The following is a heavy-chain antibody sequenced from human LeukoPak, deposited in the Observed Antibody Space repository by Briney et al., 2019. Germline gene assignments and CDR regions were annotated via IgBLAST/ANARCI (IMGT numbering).Heavy chain of an antibody. CDR1: GFTFSSYS. D-gene: IGHD2-2*01. Sequence: PGGSLRLSCAASGFTFSSYSMNWVRQAPGKGLEWVSYISKSCDRIYHADSVKGRFTISRDNAKNSLYLQMDSLRAEDTAVYYCARDLLDDEGSSYFFDQWGQGTLVTVSS. CDR2: ISKSCDRI. CDR3: ARDLLDDEGSSYFFDQ. V-gene: IGHV3-48*04. J-gene: IGHJ4*02.